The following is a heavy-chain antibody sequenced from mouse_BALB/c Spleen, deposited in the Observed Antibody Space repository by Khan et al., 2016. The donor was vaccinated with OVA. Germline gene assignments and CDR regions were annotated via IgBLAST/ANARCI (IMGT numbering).Heavy chain of an antibody. J-gene: IGHJ4*01. CDR3: ARNIYYGTGDYAMDY. CDR1: GYTFTDYA. V-gene: IGHV1S137*01. D-gene: IGHD2-1*01. Sequence: QVQLQQSGPELVRPGVSVMISCKGSGYTFTDYAVHWVKQSHAKSLEWIGVISTYSGITDYTQKFKGKATVTVDKSSSTAYMELVRCTSDDSAIYYCARNIYYGTGDYAMDYWGQGTSVTVSS. CDR2: ISTYSGIT.